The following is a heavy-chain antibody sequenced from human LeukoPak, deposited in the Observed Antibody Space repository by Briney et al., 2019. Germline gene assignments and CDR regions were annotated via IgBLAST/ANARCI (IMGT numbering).Heavy chain of an antibody. J-gene: IGHJ3*02. CDR2: IIPIFGTA. Sequence: VASVKVSCKSSVGTFSSYSISWVRQAPGQGLAWMGGIIPIFGTANYAQKFQGSVTITTDESTSTAYMELSSLRSEDTAVYYCARQAVAELDAFDIWGQGTMVTVSS. CDR1: VGTFSSYS. D-gene: IGHD6-19*01. CDR3: ARQAVAELDAFDI. V-gene: IGHV1-69*05.